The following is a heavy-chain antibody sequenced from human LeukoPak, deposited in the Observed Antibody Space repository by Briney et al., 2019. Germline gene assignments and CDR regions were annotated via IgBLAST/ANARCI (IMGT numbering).Heavy chain of an antibody. J-gene: IGHJ4*02. D-gene: IGHD2-15*01. CDR3: AREGHCRGGSCLDY. CDR1: GYTFTGYY. V-gene: IGHV1-2*02. Sequence: GASVKVSCKASGYTFTGYYIRWVRQAPGQGLEWMGWINTNSGGTNYAQKFQGRVTMTRDTSISTPYMEQSRLRSDDTAVYYCAREGHCRGGSCLDYWGQGTLVTVSS. CDR2: INTNSGGT.